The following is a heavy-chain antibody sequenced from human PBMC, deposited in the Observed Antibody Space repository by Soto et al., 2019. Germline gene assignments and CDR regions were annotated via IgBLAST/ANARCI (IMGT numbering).Heavy chain of an antibody. CDR2: MNPYSGNT. J-gene: IGHJ5*02. Sequence: QVQLVQSGAEVKKPGDSVKVSCKASGYTFSDYDINWVRQAAGQGLEWMGWMNPYSGNTGYAQKFQGRVIMTTDTSITTEYLELSSLTFEDTAIYYCARGRFRRTWFDPWGQGTLVTVSS. D-gene: IGHD3-16*01. V-gene: IGHV1-8*01. CDR1: GYTFSDYD. CDR3: ARGRFRRTWFDP.